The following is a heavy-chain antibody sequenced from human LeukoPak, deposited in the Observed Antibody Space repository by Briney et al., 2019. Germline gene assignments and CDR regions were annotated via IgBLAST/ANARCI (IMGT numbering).Heavy chain of an antibody. D-gene: IGHD1-20*01. CDR2: IYYTGST. CDR1: GGSISTYC. CDR3: ARVITATTREDS. Sequence: SETLSLTCTVSGGSISTYCWSWIRQPPGKGLEWIGYIYYTGSTYYNPSLQSRVTMAVDTSKNQFSLKLISVTAADTAVYYCARVITATTREDSWGQGTLVTVSS. V-gene: IGHV4-59*08. J-gene: IGHJ4*02.